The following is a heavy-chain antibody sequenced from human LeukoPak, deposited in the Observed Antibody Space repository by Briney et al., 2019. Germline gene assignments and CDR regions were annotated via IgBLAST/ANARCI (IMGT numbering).Heavy chain of an antibody. CDR3: ARGAVTNYYHGMDV. J-gene: IGHJ6*02. CDR2: MSPNSGNT. CDR1: GYTFTSYD. Sequence: GASVKVSCKASGYTFTSYDINWVRQATGQGPEWMGWMSPNSGNTDYAQKFQGRVTMTKDTSISTAYMELSSLRSDDTAVYYCARGAVTNYYHGMDVWGQGTTVTVSS. D-gene: IGHD6-19*01. V-gene: IGHV1-8*01.